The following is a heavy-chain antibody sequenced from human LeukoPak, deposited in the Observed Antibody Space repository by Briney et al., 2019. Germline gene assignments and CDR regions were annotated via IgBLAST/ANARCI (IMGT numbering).Heavy chain of an antibody. V-gene: IGHV1-69*05. CDR2: IIPIFGTA. CDR3: ARAAPLAGGPFDY. J-gene: IGHJ4*02. D-gene: IGHD1-26*01. Sequence: ASVKVSCKASGGTFSSYAISWVRQAPGQGLEWMGGIIPIFGTANYAQKFQGRVTITTDESTSTAYMELSSLRSEDTAVYYCARAAPLAGGPFDYGGREPLFPV. CDR1: GGTFSSYA.